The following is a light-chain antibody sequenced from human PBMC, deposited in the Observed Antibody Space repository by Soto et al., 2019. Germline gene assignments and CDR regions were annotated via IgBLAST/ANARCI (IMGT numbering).Light chain of an antibody. J-gene: IGKJ1*01. Sequence: DIQMTQSPSTLSASVGDRVTITCRASQSISSWLAWYQQKPGKAPKLLIYKASSLESGVPSRFSGSASGTKFTLTISSLQPDDFATYYCQQYNSYWTFGQGTKVEIK. V-gene: IGKV1-5*03. CDR1: QSISSW. CDR2: KAS. CDR3: QQYNSYWT.